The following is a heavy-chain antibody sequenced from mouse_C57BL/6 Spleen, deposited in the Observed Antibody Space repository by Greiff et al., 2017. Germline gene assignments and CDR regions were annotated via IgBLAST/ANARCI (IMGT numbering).Heavy chain of an antibody. CDR2: IYPGDGDT. J-gene: IGHJ2*01. Sequence: VQGVESGAELVKPGASVKISCKASGYAFSSYWMNWVKQRPGKGLEWIGQIYPGDGDTNYNGKFKGKATLTADKSTSTAYMQLSSLTSEDSAVYVSARTTGVANYLDYWGQGTTLTVSS. V-gene: IGHV1-80*01. CDR1: GYAFSSYW. CDR3: ARTTGVANYLDY. D-gene: IGHD1-1*01.